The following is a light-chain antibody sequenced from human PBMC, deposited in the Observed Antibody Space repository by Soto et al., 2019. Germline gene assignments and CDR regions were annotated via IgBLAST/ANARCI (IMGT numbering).Light chain of an antibody. J-gene: IGLJ2*01. CDR3: CSYAGTDVV. Sequence: QSALTQPRSVSGSPGQSVTISCTGTSSDVGGYNYVSWCQQHPGKAPKLMIYDVSKRPSGVPDRFSGSKSGNTASLTISGLQAEDEADYYCCSYAGTDVVFGGGTKVTVL. CDR2: DVS. V-gene: IGLV2-11*01. CDR1: SSDVGGYNY.